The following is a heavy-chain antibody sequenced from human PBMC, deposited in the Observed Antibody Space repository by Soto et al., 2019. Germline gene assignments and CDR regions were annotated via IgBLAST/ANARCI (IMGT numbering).Heavy chain of an antibody. CDR1: GYTFISYD. Sequence: QVQLVQSGAEVKKPGASVKVSCKASGYTFISYDINWVRQATGQGLEWMGWMNPNSGNTGYAQKFQSRVTMTRDTSISTAYMELSSLRSEDTAVYYCARGLWGTVTWDSWGQGTLVTVSS. CDR2: MNPNSGNT. J-gene: IGHJ4*02. D-gene: IGHD1-7*01. CDR3: ARGLWGTVTWDS. V-gene: IGHV1-8*01.